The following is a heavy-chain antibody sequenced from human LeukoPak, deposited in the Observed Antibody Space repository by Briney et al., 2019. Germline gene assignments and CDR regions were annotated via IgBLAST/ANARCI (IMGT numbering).Heavy chain of an antibody. CDR1: GFTFSSYA. V-gene: IGHV3-30*04. D-gene: IGHD6-13*01. CDR3: ARDWYSSSRLAYYFDY. CDR2: ISYHGSNQ. Sequence: GGSLRLSCAASGFTFSSYAMPWVRQAPGKGLEWVAVISYHGSNQYYADSVKGRFTISRDNAKNTLYLQMQSLRAGDTAVYYCARDWYSSSRLAYYFDYWGQGTLVTVSS. J-gene: IGHJ4*02.